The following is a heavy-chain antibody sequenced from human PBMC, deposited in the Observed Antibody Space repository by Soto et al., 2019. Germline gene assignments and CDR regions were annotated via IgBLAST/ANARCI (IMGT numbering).Heavy chain of an antibody. V-gene: IGHV1-18*01. CDR2: ISGNNGNT. CDR1: GYTFTTYD. Sequence: ASVKVSCKASGYTFTTYDISWVRQAPGQGLEWMGGISGNNGNTNYAQNLQGRVTMTTDTSTNTAYMELRSLRSDDTAVYYCARERRRPYYDILTGYYPFDYWGQGTLVTVSS. D-gene: IGHD3-9*01. CDR3: ARERRRPYYDILTGYYPFDY. J-gene: IGHJ4*02.